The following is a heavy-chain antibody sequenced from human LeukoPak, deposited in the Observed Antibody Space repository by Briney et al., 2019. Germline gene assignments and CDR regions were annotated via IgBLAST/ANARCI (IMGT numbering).Heavy chain of an antibody. CDR3: ARGRYSGTTYYFDY. Sequence: GGSLRLSCAASGFTVSSNYMSWVRQAPGKGLEWVANIKKDGSETYYVDSVKGRFTISRDNAKNSLYLQMNSLRAEDTAMYYCARGRYSGTTYYFDYWGQGTLVTVSS. J-gene: IGHJ4*02. D-gene: IGHD5-12*01. CDR2: IKKDGSET. CDR1: GFTVSSNY. V-gene: IGHV3-7*03.